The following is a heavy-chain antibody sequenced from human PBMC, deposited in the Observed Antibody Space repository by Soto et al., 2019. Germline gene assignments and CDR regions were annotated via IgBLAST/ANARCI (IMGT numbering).Heavy chain of an antibody. CDR3: ARLTGTNYYYYGMDV. D-gene: IGHD1-20*01. J-gene: IGHJ6*02. V-gene: IGHV3-30*03. CDR2: ISYDGSNK. Sequence: GGSLRLSCAASGFTFSSYGMHWVRQAPGKGLEWVAVISYDGSNKYYADSVKGRFTISRDNSKNTLYLQMNSLRAEDTAVYYCARLTGTNYYYYGMDVWGQGTTVTVSS. CDR1: GFTFSSYG.